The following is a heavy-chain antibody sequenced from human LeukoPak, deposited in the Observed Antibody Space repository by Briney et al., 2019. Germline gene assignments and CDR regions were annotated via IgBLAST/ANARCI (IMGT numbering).Heavy chain of an antibody. CDR2: IYYTGST. CDR3: ARDRWLDP. J-gene: IGHJ5*02. CDR1: GGSISSYY. V-gene: IGHV4-59*01. Sequence: PSETLSLTCTVSGGSISSYYWSWSRQPPGKGLEWIGYIYYTGSTIYNPSLKSRVTISVDTSKNQFSLKLSSLTAADTAVYYCARDRWLDPWGQGTLVTVSS.